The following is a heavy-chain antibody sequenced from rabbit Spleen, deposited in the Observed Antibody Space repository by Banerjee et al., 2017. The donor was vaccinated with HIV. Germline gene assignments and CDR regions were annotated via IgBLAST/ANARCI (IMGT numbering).Heavy chain of an antibody. V-gene: IGHV1S45*01. D-gene: IGHD4-1*01. Sequence: QEQLVESRGGLVKPGGTLTLTCKASSFSFSDRDVMCWVRQAPGKGLEWIACINAATGKPVYATWAKGRFTISRTSSTTVTLQMTSLTAADTATYFCARDLAGAIGWNFYLWGQGTLVTVS. CDR3: ARDLAGAIGWNFYL. CDR1: SFSFSDRDV. CDR2: INAATGKP. J-gene: IGHJ4*01.